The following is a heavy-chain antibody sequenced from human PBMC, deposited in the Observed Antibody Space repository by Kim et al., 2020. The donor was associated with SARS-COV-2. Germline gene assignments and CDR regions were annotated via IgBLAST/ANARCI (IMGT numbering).Heavy chain of an antibody. CDR1: GGSVSNYY. V-gene: IGHV4-59*02. J-gene: IGHJ3*02. D-gene: IGHD3-22*01. Sequence: SETLSLTCTVSGGSVSNYYWSWIRQPPGKGLEWIGYIYYSGSTNYNPSLKSRVTISVDTSKNQFSLKLSSVTAADTAVYYCARDYYYDIFGDGFDIWGQGTMVTVSS. CDR3: ARDYYYDIFGDGFDI. CDR2: IYYSGST.